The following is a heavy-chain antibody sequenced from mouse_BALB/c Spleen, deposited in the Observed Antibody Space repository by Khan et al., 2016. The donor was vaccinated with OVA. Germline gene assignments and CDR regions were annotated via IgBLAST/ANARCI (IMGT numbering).Heavy chain of an antibody. CDR1: GYSFTGYY. CDR2: ISCYNGST. V-gene: IGHV1S34*01. Sequence: LVKTGASVKISCKASGYSFTGYYMHWVKQSHGKSFEWIGYISCYNGSTTYNQKFKGQATFTVDTSSSTVYMQFNSLTYEDSAVYYCARGDYYGSSSFAYWGQGTLVTVSA. D-gene: IGHD1-1*01. J-gene: IGHJ3*01. CDR3: ARGDYYGSSSFAY.